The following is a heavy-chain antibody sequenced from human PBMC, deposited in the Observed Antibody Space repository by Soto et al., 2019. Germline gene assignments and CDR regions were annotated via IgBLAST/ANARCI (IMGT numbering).Heavy chain of an antibody. Sequence: SETLSLTCAVYGGSFIGYYWSWIRQPPGKGVGWVGESNHSGSTNYNPSLKSRVTISVDTSKNQFSLKLSSVTAADTAVYYCARGRGYCSGGTCYSGYYYYYYMDVWGKGTTVTVSS. CDR1: GGSFIGYY. CDR3: ARGRGYCSGGTCYSGYYYYYYMDV. D-gene: IGHD2-15*01. V-gene: IGHV4-34*01. J-gene: IGHJ6*03. CDR2: SNHSGST.